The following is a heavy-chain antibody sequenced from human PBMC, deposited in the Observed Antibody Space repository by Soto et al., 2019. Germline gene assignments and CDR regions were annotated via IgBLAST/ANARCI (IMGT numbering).Heavy chain of an antibody. Sequence: ASVKVSCKASGGTFSSYAISWVRQAPGQGLEWMGGIIPIFGAANYAQKFQGRVTITADESTSTAYMELSSLRSEDTAVYYCARVAGYCSSTSCFPYYYYGMDVWGQGTTVTVSS. CDR3: ARVAGYCSSTSCFPYYYYGMDV. V-gene: IGHV1-69*13. CDR1: GGTFSSYA. J-gene: IGHJ6*02. D-gene: IGHD2-2*01. CDR2: IIPIFGAA.